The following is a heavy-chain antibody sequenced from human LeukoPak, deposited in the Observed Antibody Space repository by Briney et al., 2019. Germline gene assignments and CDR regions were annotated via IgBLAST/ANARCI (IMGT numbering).Heavy chain of an antibody. CDR1: GLIFSMYG. V-gene: IGHV3-30*18. CDR2: ISYDGSNK. D-gene: IGHD6-13*01. J-gene: IGHJ5*02. Sequence: GRSRRLSCAASGLIFSMYGMHWVRQAPGKGLEWVAVISYDGSNKYYGDSVKGRFSISRDNSKNTLYLQMNSLRAEDTAVYYCGKIQHQLVVAEDLWGQGTLVTVSS. CDR3: GKIQHQLVVAEDL.